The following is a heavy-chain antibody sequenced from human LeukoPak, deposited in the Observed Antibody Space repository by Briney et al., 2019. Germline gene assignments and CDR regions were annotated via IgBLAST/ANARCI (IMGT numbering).Heavy chain of an antibody. CDR2: IYPSDSDT. Sequence: GESLKISCRGSGYTFVDYWSGWVRQMPGKGLEWIGSIYPSDSDTRYSPSFQGQVTISADKSISTAYLQWSSLKASDTAMYYCARRRYYYDSSPPDVAFDIWGQGTMVTVSS. D-gene: IGHD3-22*01. CDR1: GYTFVDYW. J-gene: IGHJ3*02. V-gene: IGHV5-51*01. CDR3: ARRRYYYDSSPPDVAFDI.